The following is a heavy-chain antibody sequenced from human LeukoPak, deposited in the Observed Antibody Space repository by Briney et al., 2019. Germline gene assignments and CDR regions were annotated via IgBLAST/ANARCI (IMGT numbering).Heavy chain of an antibody. V-gene: IGHV3-23*01. CDR3: AKRQYCSTNGCSFDY. D-gene: IGHD2-2*01. J-gene: IGHJ4*02. Sequence: GGSLRLSCAASEFTFSSYAMQWVRQAPGKGLEWVSGINVSGGSTWYADSVKGRFTISRDNSKNTVYLQMNSLRGEDTAVYYCAKRQYCSTNGCSFDYWGQGTLVTVSS. CDR2: INVSGGST. CDR1: EFTFSSYA.